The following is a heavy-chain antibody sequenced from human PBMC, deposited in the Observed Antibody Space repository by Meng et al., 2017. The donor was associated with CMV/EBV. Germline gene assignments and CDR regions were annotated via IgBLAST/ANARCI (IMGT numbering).Heavy chain of an antibody. J-gene: IGHJ4*02. V-gene: IGHV3-21*01. CDR2: ISSSSSYI. CDR1: GFTFDDYA. D-gene: IGHD2-2*01. Sequence: GESLKISCAASGFTFDDYAMHWVRQAPGKGLEWVSSISSSSSYIYYADSVKGRFTISRDNAKNSLYLQMNSLRAEDTAVYYCARDCSSTSCYSDNYWGQGTLVTVSS. CDR3: ARDCSSTSCYSDNY.